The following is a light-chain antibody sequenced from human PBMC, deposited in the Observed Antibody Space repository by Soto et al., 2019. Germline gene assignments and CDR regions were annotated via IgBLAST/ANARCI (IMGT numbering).Light chain of an antibody. Sequence: DFVMTQSPDSLALSLGERATINCKSSQSALSYADNKNYLAWFQQKPGQPPKLLIYWASTRESGVPDRFSGSGSATDFTLTINSLQAEDVAVYYCQQYHSDPITFGQGTRLEIK. V-gene: IGKV4-1*01. CDR3: QQYHSDPIT. J-gene: IGKJ5*01. CDR2: WAS. CDR1: QSALSYADNKNY.